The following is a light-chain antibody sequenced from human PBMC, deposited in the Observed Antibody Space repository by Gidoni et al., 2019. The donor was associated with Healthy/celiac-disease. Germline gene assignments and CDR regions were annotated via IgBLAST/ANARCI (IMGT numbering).Light chain of an antibody. Sequence: EIVLTQSPGTLSLSPGERATLSCRASQSVSSSYLAWYHQKPGQAPRLLIYGASSRATGIPDRFSCSGSGTDFTLTISRLEPEDFAVYYCQQYGSSPCSFGQGTKLEIK. V-gene: IGKV3-20*01. CDR2: GAS. J-gene: IGKJ2*04. CDR3: QQYGSSPCS. CDR1: QSVSSSY.